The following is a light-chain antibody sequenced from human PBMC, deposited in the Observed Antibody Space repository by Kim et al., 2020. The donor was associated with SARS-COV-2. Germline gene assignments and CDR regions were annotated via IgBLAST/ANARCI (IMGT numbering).Light chain of an antibody. CDR1: QSVSSS. CDR2: DAS. Sequence: EIVLTQSPGTLSLSPGERATLSCRASQSVSSSLAWFQQKPGQAPRLLIYDASNRATGIPARFSGSGSGTDFTLIISSLEPEDFAVYYCHQRSAWPPTFGQGTKVYIK. CDR3: HQRSAWPPT. V-gene: IGKV3-11*01. J-gene: IGKJ1*01.